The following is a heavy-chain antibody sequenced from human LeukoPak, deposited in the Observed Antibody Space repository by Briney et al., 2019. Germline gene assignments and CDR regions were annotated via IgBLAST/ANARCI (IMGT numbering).Heavy chain of an antibody. CDR1: GGTFSSYA. J-gene: IGHJ5*02. Sequence: SVKVSCKASGGTFSSYAISWVRQAPGQGLEWMGGIIPIFGTANYAQRFQGRVTITADESTSTAYMELSSLRSEDTAVYYCARDSNSGSYWWFDPWGQGTLVTVSS. CDR2: IIPIFGTA. V-gene: IGHV1-69*13. D-gene: IGHD1-26*01. CDR3: ARDSNSGSYWWFDP.